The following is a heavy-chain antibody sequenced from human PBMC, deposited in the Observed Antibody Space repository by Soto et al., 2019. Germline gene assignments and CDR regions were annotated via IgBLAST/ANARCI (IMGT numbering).Heavy chain of an antibody. J-gene: IGHJ4*02. CDR2: ISGSGGST. D-gene: IGHD3-3*01. CDR3: ARDKRDLRFLEWSYYFDY. Sequence: PGGSLRLSCAASGFTFSSYAMSWVRQAPGKGLEWVSAISGSGGSTYYADSVKGRFTISRDNSKNTLYLQLNSLRAEDTAVYYCARDKRDLRFLEWSYYFDYWGQGTLVTVSS. V-gene: IGHV3-23*01. CDR1: GFTFSSYA.